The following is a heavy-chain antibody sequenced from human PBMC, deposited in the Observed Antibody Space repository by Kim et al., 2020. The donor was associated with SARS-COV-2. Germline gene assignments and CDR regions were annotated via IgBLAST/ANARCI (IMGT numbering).Heavy chain of an antibody. Sequence: WGSLRLSCAAAGFTVSDHYLSWVRQAPGNGLEWISMIHTDGTTYYADSVMGRFTISIDTSKNTLYLQMNNLRAEETAVYYCRRGHWGDSPSWGEGTRITISS. CDR1: GFTVSDHY. CDR2: IHTDGTT. V-gene: IGHV3-53*01. D-gene: IGHD2-21*02. CDR3: RRGHWGDSPS. J-gene: IGHJ4*02.